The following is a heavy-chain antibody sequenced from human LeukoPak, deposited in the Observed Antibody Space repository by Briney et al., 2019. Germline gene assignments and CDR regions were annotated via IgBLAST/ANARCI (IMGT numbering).Heavy chain of an antibody. CDR1: GGSISSYY. J-gene: IGHJ3*02. CDR2: IYHSGST. Sequence: SETLSLTCTVSGGSISSYYWSWIRQPPGKGLEWIGYIYHSGSTYYNPSLKSRVTISVDRSKNQFSLKLSSVTAADTAVYYCARYLAGYCSGGSCSTDAFDIWGQGTMVTVSS. V-gene: IGHV4-59*12. CDR3: ARYLAGYCSGGSCSTDAFDI. D-gene: IGHD2-15*01.